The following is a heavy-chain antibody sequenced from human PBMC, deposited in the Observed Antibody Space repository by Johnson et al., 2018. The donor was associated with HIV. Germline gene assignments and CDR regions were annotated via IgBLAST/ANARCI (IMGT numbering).Heavy chain of an antibody. V-gene: IGHV3-13*01. D-gene: IGHD6-6*01. CDR3: ARDRGLAAPGPFDI. CDR2: IGTAGVT. CDR1: GFTLSSYD. J-gene: IGHJ3*02. Sequence: VQLVESGGGLVQPGGSQRLSCAASGFTLSSYDMHWVRQGTGKGLAWVSAIGTAGVTYYSGSVKGRFTISRENAKNSLYLQMNSLRAGGTAGYYCARDRGLAAPGPFDIWGQGTMVNVSS.